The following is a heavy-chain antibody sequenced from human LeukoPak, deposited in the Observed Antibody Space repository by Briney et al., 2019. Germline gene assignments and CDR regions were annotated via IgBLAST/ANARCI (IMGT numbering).Heavy chain of an antibody. CDR1: GFTFSSYE. J-gene: IGHJ6*04. CDR3: AELGITMIGGV. V-gene: IGHV3-48*03. D-gene: IGHD3-10*02. Sequence: GGSLRLSCEASGFTFSSYEMNWVRQAPGKGLEWLSYISGNGGVIQYADSVKGRFTISRDNAKNSLYLQMNSLRAEDTAVYYCAELGITMIGGVWGKGTTVTISS. CDR2: ISGNGGVI.